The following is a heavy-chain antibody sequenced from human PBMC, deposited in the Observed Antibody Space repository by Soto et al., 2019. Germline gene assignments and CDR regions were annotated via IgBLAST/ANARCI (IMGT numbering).Heavy chain of an antibody. CDR3: AREVPNYYDSSGYSYYFDY. CDR1: GGSISSGGYS. D-gene: IGHD3-22*01. V-gene: IGHV4-30-2*01. CDR2: IYHSGST. J-gene: IGHJ4*02. Sequence: SETLSLTCAVSGGSISSGGYSWSWIRQPPGKGLEWIGYIYHSGSTYYNPSLKSRVTISVDRSKNQFSLKLSSVTAADTAVYYCAREVPNYYDSSGYSYYFDYWGQGTLVTVSS.